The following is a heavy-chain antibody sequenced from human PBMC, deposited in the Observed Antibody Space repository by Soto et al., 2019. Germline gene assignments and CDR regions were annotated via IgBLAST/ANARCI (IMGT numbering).Heavy chain of an antibody. J-gene: IGHJ4*02. CDR3: ARLSSSGWPIDS. V-gene: IGHV4-31*03. D-gene: IGHD6-19*01. Sequence: PSETLSLTCTVSGGSISSGGYYWNWIRQHPGKGLEWIGYTYYSEDTYYNPSLNSRITISADTSKNQFSLKLSSVTAADTAVCYCARLSSSGWPIDSWGQGTLVTVSS. CDR2: TYYSEDT. CDR1: GGSISSGGYY.